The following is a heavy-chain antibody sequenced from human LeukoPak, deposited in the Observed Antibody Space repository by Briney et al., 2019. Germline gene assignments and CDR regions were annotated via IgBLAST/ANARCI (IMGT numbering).Heavy chain of an antibody. D-gene: IGHD5-18*01. J-gene: IGHJ5*02. CDR1: GFTFDDYA. V-gene: IGHV3-9*01. Sequence: GGSLRLSCAASGFTFDDYAMHWVRQAPGKGLEWVSGISWNSGSIGYADSVKGRFTISRDNAKNSLYLQMNSLRAEDTALYYCAKGRGYSYGYIFGWFDPWGQRTLVTVSS. CDR2: ISWNSGSI. CDR3: AKGRGYSYGYIFGWFDP.